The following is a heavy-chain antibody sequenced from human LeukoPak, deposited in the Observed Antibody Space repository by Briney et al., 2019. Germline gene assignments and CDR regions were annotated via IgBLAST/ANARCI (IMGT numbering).Heavy chain of an antibody. V-gene: IGHV3-48*03. Sequence: GGSLRLSCAVSGFTFSNYAMHWVRHAPGQGLEWVSYISGSGSTIYYADSVKGRFTISRDNAKNSLYLQMNSLRAEDTALYYCARENGLRTLYYFDYWGQGTLVTVSS. D-gene: IGHD1-7*01. CDR3: ARENGLRTLYYFDY. CDR2: ISGSGSTI. J-gene: IGHJ4*02. CDR1: GFTFSNYA.